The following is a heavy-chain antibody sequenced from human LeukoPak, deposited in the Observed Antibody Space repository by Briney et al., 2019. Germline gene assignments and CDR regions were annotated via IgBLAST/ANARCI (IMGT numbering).Heavy chain of an antibody. CDR2: INHSGST. J-gene: IGHJ3*02. Sequence: SETLSLTCAVYGGSFSGYYWSWIRQPPGKGLEWIGEINHSGSTNYNPSLKSRVTISVDTSKNQFSLKLRSVTAADTAVYYCARDYSSGWYGAFDIWGQGTMVTVSS. CDR3: ARDYSSGWYGAFDI. CDR1: GGSFSGYY. D-gene: IGHD6-19*01. V-gene: IGHV4-34*01.